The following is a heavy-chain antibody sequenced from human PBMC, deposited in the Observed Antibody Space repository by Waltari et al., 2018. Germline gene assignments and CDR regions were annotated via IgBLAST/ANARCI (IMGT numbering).Heavy chain of an antibody. Sequence: QVQLVESGGGVVQPGRSLRLSCAASGFTFSSYGMHWVRQAPGKGLEWVAVIWYDGSNKYYADSVKGRFTISRDNSKNTLYLQMNSLRAEDTAVYYCARDLGFYCSSTSCSQGGGYYYYGMDVWGQGTTVTVSS. CDR1: GFTFSSYG. CDR3: ARDLGFYCSSTSCSQGGGYYYYGMDV. V-gene: IGHV3-33*01. D-gene: IGHD2-2*01. J-gene: IGHJ6*02. CDR2: IWYDGSNK.